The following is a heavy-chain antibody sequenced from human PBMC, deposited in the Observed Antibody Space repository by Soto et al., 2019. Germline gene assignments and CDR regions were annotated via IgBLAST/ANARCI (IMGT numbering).Heavy chain of an antibody. Sequence: SVKVSCKASGGTFSSYAISWVRQAPGQGLEWMGGIIPIFGTANYAQKFQGRVTITADESTSTAYMELSSLRSEDTAVYYCARLTGYCSGGSCDDNWFDPWGQGTLVTVS. D-gene: IGHD2-15*01. CDR3: ARLTGYCSGGSCDDNWFDP. CDR2: IIPIFGTA. V-gene: IGHV1-69*13. J-gene: IGHJ5*02. CDR1: GGTFSSYA.